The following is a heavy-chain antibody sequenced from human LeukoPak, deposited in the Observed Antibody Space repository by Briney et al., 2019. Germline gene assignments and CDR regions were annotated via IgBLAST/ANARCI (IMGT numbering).Heavy chain of an antibody. Sequence: ASVKVSCKASGYTFTSYYMHWVRQAPGQGLEWMGVINPSGGTTNYAQKFQGRITMTRDTSTSTVYMELSSLRSEDTAVYYCARGEQWLTSPYYYYYYYMDVWGKGTTVTVSS. CDR3: ARGEQWLTSPYYYYYYYMDV. CDR1: GYTFTSYY. V-gene: IGHV1-46*01. J-gene: IGHJ6*03. D-gene: IGHD6-19*01. CDR2: INPSGGTT.